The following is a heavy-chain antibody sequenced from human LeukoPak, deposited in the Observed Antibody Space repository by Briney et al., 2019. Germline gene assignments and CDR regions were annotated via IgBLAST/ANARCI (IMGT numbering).Heavy chain of an antibody. CDR1: GGSISSYY. CDR3: ASYVWGTYRFDY. D-gene: IGHD3-16*02. Sequence: SETLSLTCTVSGGSISSYYWSWIRQSPGKGLEWIGYIYYSGSTNYNPSLKSRVTISVDTSKNQLSLKLSSVTAADTAVYYCASYVWGTYRFDYWGQGTLVTVSS. CDR2: IYYSGST. J-gene: IGHJ4*02. V-gene: IGHV4-59*08.